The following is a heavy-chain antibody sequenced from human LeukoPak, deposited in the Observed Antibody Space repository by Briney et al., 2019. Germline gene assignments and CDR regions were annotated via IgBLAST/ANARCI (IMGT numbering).Heavy chain of an antibody. Sequence: ASVKVSCKASGGTFSSYAISWVRQAPGQGLEWMERIIPIFGIANYAQKFQGRVTITADKSTSTAYMELSSLRSEDTAVYYCARARRYDFWSGYYYSYFDYWGQGTLVTVSS. CDR3: ARARRYDFWSGYYYSYFDY. D-gene: IGHD3-3*01. CDR1: GGTFSSYA. V-gene: IGHV1-69*04. J-gene: IGHJ4*02. CDR2: IIPIFGIA.